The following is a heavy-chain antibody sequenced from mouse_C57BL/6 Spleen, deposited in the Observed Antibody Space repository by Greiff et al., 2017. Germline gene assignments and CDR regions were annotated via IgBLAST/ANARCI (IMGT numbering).Heavy chain of an antibody. CDR1: GYTFTSYW. CDR2: IYPSDSET. CDR3: ARLGRDSYDV. Sequence: VQLQQPGAELVRPGSSVKLSCKASGYTFTSYWMDWVKQRPGQGLEWIGNIYPSDSETHYNQKFKDKATLTVDKSSSTAYMQLSSLTSEDSAVYYCARLGRDSYDVWGTGTTVTVSS. D-gene: IGHD3-3*01. V-gene: IGHV1-61*01. J-gene: IGHJ1*03.